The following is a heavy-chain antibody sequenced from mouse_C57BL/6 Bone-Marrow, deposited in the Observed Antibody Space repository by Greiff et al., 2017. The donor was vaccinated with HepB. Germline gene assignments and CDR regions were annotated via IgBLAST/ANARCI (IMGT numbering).Heavy chain of an antibody. CDR1: GYTFTSYW. V-gene: IGHV1-5*01. CDR2: IYPGNSDT. Sequence: EVKLVESGTVLARPGASVKMSCKTSGYTFTSYWMHWVKQRPGQGLEWIGAIYPGNSDTSYNQKFKGKAKLTAITSASTAYMERSSLTNEDSAVYYCTSPFYYGTYFDYWGQGTTLTVSS. D-gene: IGHD1-1*01. J-gene: IGHJ2*01. CDR3: TSPFYYGTYFDY.